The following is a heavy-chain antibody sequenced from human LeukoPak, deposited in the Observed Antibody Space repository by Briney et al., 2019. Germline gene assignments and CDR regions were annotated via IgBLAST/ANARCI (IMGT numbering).Heavy chain of an antibody. V-gene: IGHV3-48*03. D-gene: IGHD3-3*01. J-gene: IGHJ4*02. Sequence: GRSLRLSCAASGFTFSSYEMNWVRQAPGKGLEWVSYISSSGGTIYYADSVKGRFTISRDNAKNSLYLQMNSLRAEDTAVYYCAKDRDGLRFLEWLLYEVFDYWGQGTLVTVSS. CDR3: AKDRDGLRFLEWLLYEVFDY. CDR1: GFTFSSYE. CDR2: ISSSGGTI.